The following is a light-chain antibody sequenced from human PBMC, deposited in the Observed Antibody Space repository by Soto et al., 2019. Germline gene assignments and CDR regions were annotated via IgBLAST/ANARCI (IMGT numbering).Light chain of an antibody. Sequence: ELVMTQSPATMSVPPGERASLSCRASQSVSSDLAWYHQKPGQAPRLLIYGASSRATGIPDRFSGSGSGTDFTLTISRLEPEDFAVYYCQQYGSSGTFGQGTKVDIK. J-gene: IGKJ1*01. CDR2: GAS. CDR1: QSVSSD. V-gene: IGKV3-20*01. CDR3: QQYGSSGT.